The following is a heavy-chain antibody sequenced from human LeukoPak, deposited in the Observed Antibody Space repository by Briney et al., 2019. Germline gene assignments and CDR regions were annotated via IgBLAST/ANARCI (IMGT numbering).Heavy chain of an antibody. V-gene: IGHV4-59*01. J-gene: IGHJ3*02. CDR1: GGSISSYY. CDR3: ARDRRDSSSWLDAFDI. D-gene: IGHD6-13*01. CDR2: IYYSGST. Sequence: SETLSLTCTVSGGSISSYYWSWIRQPPGKGLEWIGYIYYSGSTNYNPSLKSRVTISVDTSKNQFSLKLSSVTAADTAVYYCARDRRDSSSWLDAFDIWAKGQWSPSLQ.